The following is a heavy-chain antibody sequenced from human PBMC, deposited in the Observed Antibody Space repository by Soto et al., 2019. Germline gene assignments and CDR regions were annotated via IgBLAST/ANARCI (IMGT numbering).Heavy chain of an antibody. Sequence: PGQSLKISCKGSGYSFNKYWIGWVRQMPGRGLEWMGVMYPGDSDAKYSPSFQGQVTISVDKTTSTAYLQWNSLKASDTAMYYCARHYDATPKLKNYYYYGLDVWGQGTTVAVSS. CDR3: ARHYDATPKLKNYYYYGLDV. V-gene: IGHV5-51*01. CDR2: MYPGDSDA. J-gene: IGHJ6*02. CDR1: GYSFNKYW. D-gene: IGHD2-15*01.